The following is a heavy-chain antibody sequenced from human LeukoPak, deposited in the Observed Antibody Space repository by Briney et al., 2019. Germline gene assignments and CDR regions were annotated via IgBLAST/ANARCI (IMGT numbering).Heavy chain of an antibody. Sequence: GGSLRLSCAASGFTFSSYAMSWVRQASGRGLEWVSGITDSGRKTYYADSVKGRFSISRDNSKNTVYLQMSDLRAEDTAVYYCAKITKATTPNYWGQGTLVTVPS. CDR1: GFTFSSYA. J-gene: IGHJ4*02. CDR2: ITDSGRKT. V-gene: IGHV3-23*01. D-gene: IGHD4-17*01. CDR3: AKITKATTPNY.